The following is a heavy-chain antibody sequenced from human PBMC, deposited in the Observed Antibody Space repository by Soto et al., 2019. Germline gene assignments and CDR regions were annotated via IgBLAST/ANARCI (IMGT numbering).Heavy chain of an antibody. CDR1: GYTFTSYA. J-gene: IGHJ5*02. D-gene: IGHD6-6*01. CDR2: INADNGNT. Sequence: ASVKVSCKASGYTFTSYAMHWVRQAPGQRLEWMGWINADNGNTKYSQKFQGRVTMTRDTSTSTAYMELSSLRSEDTAVYYCARRASSIAARRPNNWFDPWGQGTLVTVSS. CDR3: ARRASSIAARRPNNWFDP. V-gene: IGHV1-3*01.